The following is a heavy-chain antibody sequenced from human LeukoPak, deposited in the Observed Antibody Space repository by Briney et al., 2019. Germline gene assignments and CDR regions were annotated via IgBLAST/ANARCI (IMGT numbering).Heavy chain of an antibody. V-gene: IGHV1-2*02. Sequence: ASVKVSCKASGYTFTGYYLHWVRQAPGQGLEWMGWINPNSGATNYAQKLQGRVTMTTDTSTSTAYMELRSLRSDDTAVYYCARAIAAAGDYWGQGTLVTVSS. CDR1: GYTFTGYY. CDR3: ARAIAAAGDY. CDR2: INPNSGAT. D-gene: IGHD6-13*01. J-gene: IGHJ4*02.